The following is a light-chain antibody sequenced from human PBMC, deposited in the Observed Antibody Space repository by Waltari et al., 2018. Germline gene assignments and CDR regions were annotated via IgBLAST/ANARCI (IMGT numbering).Light chain of an antibody. CDR1: QFISSF. CDR2: ASS. V-gene: IGKV1-39*01. Sequence: DFQLTQPQSSLSASVGDRDTITCRACQFISSFLNWYQQKPGKAPTLLIYASSTLHTGVPSRFTGIRSGTDFTLTITSLRPEDFATYYCQQTFSTEWTFGQGTGVEIK. J-gene: IGKJ1*01. CDR3: QQTFSTEWT.